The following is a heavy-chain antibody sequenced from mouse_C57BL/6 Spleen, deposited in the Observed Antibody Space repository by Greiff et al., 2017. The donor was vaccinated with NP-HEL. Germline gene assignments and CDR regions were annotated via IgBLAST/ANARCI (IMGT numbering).Heavy chain of an antibody. V-gene: IGHV1-61*01. J-gene: IGHJ2*01. CDR3: AREGAKDYFDY. CDR1: GYTFTSYW. Sequence: QVQLQQPGAELVRPGSSVKLSCKASGYTFTSYWMDWVKQRPGQGLEWIGNIYPSDSETHYNQKFKDKATLTVDKSSSTAYMQLSSLTSEDSAVYYCAREGAKDYFDYWGQGTTLTVSS. CDR2: IYPSDSET.